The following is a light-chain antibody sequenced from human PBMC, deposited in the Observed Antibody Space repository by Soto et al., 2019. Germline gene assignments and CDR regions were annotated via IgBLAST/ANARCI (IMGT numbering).Light chain of an antibody. J-gene: IGLJ1*01. CDR3: SSKSPDF. CDR1: SSGIHDYNY. CDR2: EVS. V-gene: IGLV2-14*01. Sequence: QSVLTQPASVSGSPGQSITISCTGTSSGIHDYNYVSWYQQLPGNAPKLIMYEVSNRPSGISNRFSGSKSGNTASLTISGLQAEDEADYYCSSKSPDFFGTGTKVTVL.